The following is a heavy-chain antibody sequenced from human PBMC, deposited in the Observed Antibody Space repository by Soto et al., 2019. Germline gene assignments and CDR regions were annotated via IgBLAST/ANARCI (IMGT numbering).Heavy chain of an antibody. CDR2: IIPYYNTL. D-gene: IGHD6-13*01. J-gene: IGHJ4*02. V-gene: IGHV1-69*01. CDR3: ASGASRWYPYFFDS. Sequence: QAQVVQSGAEVRKPGSSVKLSCKASEGTFNSYAIAWVRQAPGQGLEWMGGIIPYYNTLNYAQKFQYRVTVTADDSTNTVYMELSSLRSAATAVYFCASGASRWYPYFFDSWAQGTLVTVSS. CDR1: EGTFNSYA.